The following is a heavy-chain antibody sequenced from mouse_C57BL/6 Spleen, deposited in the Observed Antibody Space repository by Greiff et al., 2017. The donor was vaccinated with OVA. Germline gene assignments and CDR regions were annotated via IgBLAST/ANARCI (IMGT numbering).Heavy chain of an antibody. Sequence: QVQLQQSGPELVKPGASVKLSCKASGYTFTDYYINWVKQRPGQGLEWIGWIYPGSGNTKYNEKFKGKATLTVDTSSITAYMQISCLTSEDSSFYVCARGYCGGSSYYFGYWGQGTTLTVAS. CDR1: GYTFTDYY. J-gene: IGHJ2*01. D-gene: IGHD1-1*01. CDR2: IYPGSGNT. CDR3: ARGYCGGSSYYFGY. V-gene: IGHV1-84*01.